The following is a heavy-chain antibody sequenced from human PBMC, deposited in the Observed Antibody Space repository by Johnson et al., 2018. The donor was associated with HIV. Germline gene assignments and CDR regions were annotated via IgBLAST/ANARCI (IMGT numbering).Heavy chain of an antibody. CDR3: AREARIVVVEPSDAFDI. V-gene: IGHV3-7*01. Sequence: VHLVESGGGLVKPGGSLRLSCAASGFTFSSYWMSWVRQAPGKGLEWVANIKQDGSEKYYVDSVKGRFTISRDNSKNTLSLQMNSLRVEDTAVYYCAREARIVVVEPSDAFDIWGQGTMVTVSS. CDR2: IKQDGSEK. CDR1: GFTFSSYW. D-gene: IGHD3-22*01. J-gene: IGHJ3*02.